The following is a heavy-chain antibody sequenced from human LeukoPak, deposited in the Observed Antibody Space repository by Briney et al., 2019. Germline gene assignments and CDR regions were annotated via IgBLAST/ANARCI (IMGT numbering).Heavy chain of an antibody. J-gene: IGHJ6*04. CDR2: IYYSGST. V-gene: IGHV4-59*01. D-gene: IGHD3-10*01. CDR3: ARLARLTLIRGVTGYHSLDV. CDR1: GGSINSFY. Sequence: SETLSLTCTVSGGSINSFYWSWIRQPPGGGLEWIGYIYYSGSTNYTPSLTSRVTLSVDTSKNQFSLKLSSVTAADTAVYYCARLARLTLIRGVTGYHSLDVWGKGTKVTVSS.